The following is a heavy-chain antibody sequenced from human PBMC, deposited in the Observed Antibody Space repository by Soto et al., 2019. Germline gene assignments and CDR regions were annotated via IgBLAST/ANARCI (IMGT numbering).Heavy chain of an antibody. J-gene: IGHJ6*02. Sequence: SETLSLTCTVSGGSISSSSYYWGWIRQPPGKGLEWIGSIYYSGSTYYNPSLKSRVTISVDTSKNQFSLKLSSVTAADTAVYYCARTPLYYYGMDVWGQGTTVTVSS. V-gene: IGHV4-39*01. CDR1: GGSISSSSYY. CDR3: ARTPLYYYGMDV. CDR2: IYYSGST.